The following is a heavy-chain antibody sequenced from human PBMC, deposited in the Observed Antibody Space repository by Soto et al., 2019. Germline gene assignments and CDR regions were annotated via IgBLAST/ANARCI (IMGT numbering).Heavy chain of an antibody. J-gene: IGHJ6*02. Sequence: EVQLLESGGGLVQPGGSLRLSCAASGFTFSSYAMSWVRQAPGKGLEWVSAISGSGGSTYYADSVKGRFTISRDNSKNTLYLQMNSLRAEDTAVYYCGANRGYNYYYGMDVWGQGTTVTVSS. D-gene: IGHD3-22*01. CDR1: GFTFSSYA. V-gene: IGHV3-23*01. CDR3: GANRGYNYYYGMDV. CDR2: ISGSGGST.